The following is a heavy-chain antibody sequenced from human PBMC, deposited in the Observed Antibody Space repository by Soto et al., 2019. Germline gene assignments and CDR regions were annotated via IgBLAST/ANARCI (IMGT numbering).Heavy chain of an antibody. V-gene: IGHV4-34*01. CDR3: ARGSGYIVVVRSPTPSYGMDV. CDR1: GGSSSGYY. J-gene: IGHJ6*02. Sequence: LSLTCAVYGGSSSGYYLSWIRQPPGKGLEWIGEINHRGSPNYNPPLTSRVTITVDTSKKQFSLKLSSVTATETAVYYWARGSGYIVVVRSPTPSYGMDVWGQGTTVTVSS. D-gene: IGHD2-2*01. CDR2: INHRGSP.